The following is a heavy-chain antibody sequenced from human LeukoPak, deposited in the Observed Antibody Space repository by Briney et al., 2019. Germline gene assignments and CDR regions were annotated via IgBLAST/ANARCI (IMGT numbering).Heavy chain of an antibody. CDR1: GFTFSSYS. CDR2: ISSSSSYI. CDR3: ARELADGSQRFDP. J-gene: IGHJ5*02. Sequence: PGGSLRLSCAASGFTFSSYSMNWVRQAPGKGLEWVSSISSSSSYIYYADSVKGRFTISRDNAKNSLYLQMNSLRVEDTAVYYCARELADGSQRFDPWGQGTLVTVSS. V-gene: IGHV3-21*01. D-gene: IGHD3-10*01.